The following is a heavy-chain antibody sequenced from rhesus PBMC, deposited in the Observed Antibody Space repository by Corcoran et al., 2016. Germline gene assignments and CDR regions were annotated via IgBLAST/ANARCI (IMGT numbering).Heavy chain of an antibody. J-gene: IGHJ4*01. D-gene: IGHD3-34*01. Sequence: QLQLQESGPGLVKPSETLSVTCAVSGGSISSSYWSWIRQAPGKGLEWIGYIYGSGSSTNYNPSLKSRVNLSVDTSKNHLSLKLSSVTAADTAVYYCASGGCWGGYWGQGVLVTVSS. CDR1: GGSISSSY. V-gene: IGHV4-169*02. CDR3: ASGGCWGGY. CDR2: IYGSGSST.